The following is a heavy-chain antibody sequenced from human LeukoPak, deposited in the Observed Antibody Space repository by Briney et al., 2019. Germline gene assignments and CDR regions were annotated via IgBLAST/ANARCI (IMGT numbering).Heavy chain of an antibody. V-gene: IGHV4-39*07. CDR2: IYDSGST. D-gene: IGHD6-19*01. Sequence: SETLSLTCTVSGGSIRSSYYYWGWIRQPPGKGLEWIGSIYDSGSTYYNPSLKSRVAISVDTSKNQFSLKLSSVTAADTAVYYCASGGYSSGWYYFDYWGQGTLVTVSS. CDR1: GGSIRSSYYY. J-gene: IGHJ4*02. CDR3: ASGGYSSGWYYFDY.